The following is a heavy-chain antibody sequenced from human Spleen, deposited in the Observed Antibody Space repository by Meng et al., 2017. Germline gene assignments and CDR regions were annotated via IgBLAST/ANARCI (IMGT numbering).Heavy chain of an antibody. CDR2: INTHNGKT. CDR3: ARGLRGGWVSYSLGWDY. D-gene: IGHD3-16*01. V-gene: IGHV1-18*01. CDR1: GYTLSSDG. J-gene: IGHJ4*02. Sequence: ASVKVSCKASGYTLSSDGFSWVRQAPGQGLEWLGWINTHNGKTDYAQKFQGRITMTTDASTTTASMQQRSLRSADAAVYYWARGLRGGWVSYSLGWDYWGQGTLVTVSS.